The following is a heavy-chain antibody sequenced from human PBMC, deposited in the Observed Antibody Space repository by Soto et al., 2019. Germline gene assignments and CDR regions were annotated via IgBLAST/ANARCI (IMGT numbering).Heavy chain of an antibody. J-gene: IGHJ4*01. V-gene: IGHV1-8*01. Sequence: ASVKDSCKASGYTFTSYDINWVRQATGQGLEWMGWMNPNSGKTGYTQNFQGRVTMTRDTSINTAYMELSSLRSEDTAAYYCARFASSGWFYDYWGQGTLVTVSS. CDR2: MNPNSGKT. D-gene: IGHD6-19*01. CDR1: GYTFTSYD. CDR3: ARFASSGWFYDY.